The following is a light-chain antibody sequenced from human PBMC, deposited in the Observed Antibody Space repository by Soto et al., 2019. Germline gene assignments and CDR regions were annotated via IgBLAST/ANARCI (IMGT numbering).Light chain of an antibody. Sequence: QPVLTQSPSASASPGASVKLTCTLSSGHSDYAIAWHQQQPEKGPRYLMKVTSDGSHTKGDGIPDRFSGSSSGADRYLTISSLRSDDGADYYCQAWGTGGVFGGGTKLTVL. CDR2: VTSDGSH. CDR3: QAWGTGGV. CDR1: SGHSDYA. J-gene: IGLJ3*02. V-gene: IGLV4-69*01.